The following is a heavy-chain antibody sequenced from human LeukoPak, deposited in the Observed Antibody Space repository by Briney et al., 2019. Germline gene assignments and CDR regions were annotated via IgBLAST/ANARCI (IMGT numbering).Heavy chain of an antibody. Sequence: GGSLRLSCAASGFTFSSYAMHWVRQAPGKGLEWVAVISYDGGNKYYADSVKGRFTISRDNSKNTLYLQMNSLRAEDTAVYYCATARPIMITFGGVMADYWGQGTLVTVSS. CDR3: ATARPIMITFGGVMADY. D-gene: IGHD3-16*01. CDR2: ISYDGGNK. J-gene: IGHJ4*02. CDR1: GFTFSSYA. V-gene: IGHV3-30-3*01.